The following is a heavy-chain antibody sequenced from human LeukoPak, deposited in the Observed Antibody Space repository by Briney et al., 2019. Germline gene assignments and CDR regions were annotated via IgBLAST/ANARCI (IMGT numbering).Heavy chain of an antibody. CDR1: GFNFNNYA. CDR3: ERSPHHNYFDP. Sequence: RGMSLRLPCVTSGFNFNNYAIHWVRQAPGKGLECVAVMSFHGNNKYYADSVKGRFTISRDNSKNTLYLQMDSLRPDDTAVYHCERSPHHNYFDPWGQGTLVTVSS. J-gene: IGHJ5*02. V-gene: IGHV3-30*04. CDR2: MSFHGNNK.